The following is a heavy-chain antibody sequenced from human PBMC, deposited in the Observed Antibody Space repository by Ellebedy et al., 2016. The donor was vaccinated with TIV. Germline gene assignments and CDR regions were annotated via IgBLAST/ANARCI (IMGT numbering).Heavy chain of an antibody. Sequence: MPSETLSLTCAVYGGSFSGYCWSWIRQHPGKGLEWIGEINHSGSTNYNPSLKSRVTISVDTSKNQFSLKLSSVTAADTAVYYCASTDHLESYYFDYWGPGTLVTVSS. CDR1: GGSFSGYC. CDR3: ASTDHLESYYFDY. V-gene: IGHV4-34*01. CDR2: INHSGST. J-gene: IGHJ4*02. D-gene: IGHD3-3*01.